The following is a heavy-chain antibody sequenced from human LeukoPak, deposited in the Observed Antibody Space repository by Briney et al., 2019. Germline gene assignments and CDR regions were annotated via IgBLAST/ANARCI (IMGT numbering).Heavy chain of an antibody. V-gene: IGHV4-39*01. D-gene: IGHD3-10*01. CDR1: GGSISSSSYY. Sequence: SETLSLTCTVSGGSISSSSYYWGWIRQPPGKGLEWIGSIYYSGSTYYNPSLKSRVTISVDTSKNQFSLKLSSVTAADTAVYYCAKPRRLEATMVRGEINDAFDIWGQGTMVTVSS. CDR2: IYYSGST. CDR3: AKPRRLEATMVRGEINDAFDI. J-gene: IGHJ3*02.